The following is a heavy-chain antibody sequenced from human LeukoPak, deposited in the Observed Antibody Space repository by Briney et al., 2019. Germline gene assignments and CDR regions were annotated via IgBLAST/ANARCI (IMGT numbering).Heavy chain of an antibody. D-gene: IGHD5-18*01. CDR1: GGTFSSYA. V-gene: IGHV1-69*05. Sequence: SVKVSCKASGGTFSSYAISWVRQAPGQGLEWMGGIIPIFGTANYAQGFQGRVTITTDESTSTAYMELSSLRSEDTAVYYCATAPRGYSYGSFDYWGQGTLVTVSS. CDR2: IIPIFGTA. J-gene: IGHJ4*02. CDR3: ATAPRGYSYGSFDY.